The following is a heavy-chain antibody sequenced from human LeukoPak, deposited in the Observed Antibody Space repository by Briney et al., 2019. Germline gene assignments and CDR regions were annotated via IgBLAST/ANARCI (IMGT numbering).Heavy chain of an antibody. CDR1: GFTFSNYA. CDR2: ISGSGGST. D-gene: IGHD1-26*01. J-gene: IGHJ3*02. CDR3: AKGGGSYYAGRAFDI. V-gene: IGHV3-23*01. Sequence: GGSLRLSCAASGFTFSNYAMSWVRQAPGKGLEWVSAISGSGGSTYYADSVKGRFTISRDNSKNTLYLQMNSLRAEDTAVYYCAKGGGSYYAGRAFDIWGQGTMVTVSS.